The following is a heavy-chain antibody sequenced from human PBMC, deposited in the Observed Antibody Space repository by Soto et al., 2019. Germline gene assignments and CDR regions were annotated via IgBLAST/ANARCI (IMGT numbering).Heavy chain of an antibody. CDR3: AREKAIAVAGRATKAAAAMDV. D-gene: IGHD6-19*01. Sequence: SETLSLTCAVSGYSISSGYYWGWIRQPPGKGLEWIGSIYHSGSTYYNPSLKSRVIISVDTSKNQLSLKLNSVTAADTAVYYCAREKAIAVAGRATKAAAAMDVWGQGTTVTAP. V-gene: IGHV4-38-2*02. CDR1: GYSISSGYY. CDR2: IYHSGST. J-gene: IGHJ6*02.